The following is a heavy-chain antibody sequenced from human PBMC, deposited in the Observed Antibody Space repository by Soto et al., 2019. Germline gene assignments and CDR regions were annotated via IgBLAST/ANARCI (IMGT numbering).Heavy chain of an antibody. CDR1: GFPFSTYP. CDR3: VKLPVTTASYYYFGMDV. Sequence: EVALMESGGGLVQPGGSLRLSCAASGFPFSTYPMNWVRQVPGKGLEWVSCISGSGISTFYADSVKGRFTISRDNSKNTVYLQMNRLRAEDTALYYCVKLPVTTASYYYFGMDVWGQGTTVTVSS. V-gene: IGHV3-23*01. D-gene: IGHD4-4*01. J-gene: IGHJ6*02. CDR2: ISGSGIST.